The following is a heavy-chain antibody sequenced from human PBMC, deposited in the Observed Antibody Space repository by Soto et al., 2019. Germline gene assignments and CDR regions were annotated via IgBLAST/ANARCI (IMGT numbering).Heavy chain of an antibody. V-gene: IGHV1-18*03. D-gene: IGHD2-2*01. CDR1: GYTFTSYG. CDR3: ARDDDYCRSTNCLYCFDY. Sequence: GASVKVSCKGSGYTFTSYGINWVRQAPGQGLEWMGWISVYTGNTNYAQNLQGRVTMTTDTSTSTAYTELGSLRSDDMAVTYCARDDDYCRSTNCLYCFDYWGQGTPVTVAS. CDR2: ISVYTGNT. J-gene: IGHJ4*02.